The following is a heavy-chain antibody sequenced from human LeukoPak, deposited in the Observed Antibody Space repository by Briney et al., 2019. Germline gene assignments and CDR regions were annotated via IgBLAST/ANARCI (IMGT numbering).Heavy chain of an antibody. D-gene: IGHD6-13*01. V-gene: IGHV3-9*01. CDR1: GFTFDDYA. Sequence: GRYLRLSCAASGFTFDDYAMHWVRQAPGKGLEWVSGISWNSGSIGYADSVKGRFTISRDNAKNSLYLQMNSLRAEDTALYYCAKDTEQQLGTVDYWGQGTLVTVSS. J-gene: IGHJ4*02. CDR2: ISWNSGSI. CDR3: AKDTEQQLGTVDY.